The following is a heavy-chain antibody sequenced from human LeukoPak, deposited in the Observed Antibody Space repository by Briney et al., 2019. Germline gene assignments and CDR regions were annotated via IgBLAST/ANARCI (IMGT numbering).Heavy chain of an antibody. D-gene: IGHD2-21*02. CDR2: ISGSGGST. CDR3: AGGAYCGGDCYSFFHY. Sequence: PGGSLRLSCAASGFTFSSYVVTWVRQAPGKGLEWVSAISGSGGSTNHADSVKGRFTISRDNSKNTLYLQMDSLRAEDTAVYYCAGGAYCGGDCYSFFHYWGRGTLVTVSS. CDR1: GFTFSSYV. J-gene: IGHJ4*02. V-gene: IGHV3-23*01.